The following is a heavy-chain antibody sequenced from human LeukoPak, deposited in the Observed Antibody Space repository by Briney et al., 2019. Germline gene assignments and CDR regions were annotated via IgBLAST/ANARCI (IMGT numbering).Heavy chain of an antibody. Sequence: ASQTLSLTCTVSGYSISSGYYWGWIRPPPGKGLEWIGSIYHSGSTYYNPSLKSRVTISVDTSKNQFSLKLSSVTAADTAVYYCARDDRRYYDSSGYFDYWGQGTLVTVSS. CDR1: GYSISSGYY. V-gene: IGHV4-38-2*02. J-gene: IGHJ4*02. CDR2: IYHSGST. D-gene: IGHD3-22*01. CDR3: ARDDRRYYDSSGYFDY.